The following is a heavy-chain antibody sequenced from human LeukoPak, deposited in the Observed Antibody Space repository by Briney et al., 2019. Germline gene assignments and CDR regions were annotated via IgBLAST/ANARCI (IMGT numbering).Heavy chain of an antibody. CDR3: AKTMGAIDHDY. D-gene: IGHD1-26*01. V-gene: IGHV3-23*01. CDR2: ISDSGGST. CDR1: GFTFSGFA. J-gene: IGHJ4*02. Sequence: GGSLRLSCAASGFTFSGFAMSWVRQAPGKGLEWVSTISDSGGSTYYADSVKGRFTISRDNSKNTLYLQMNSLRAEDTAVFYCAKTMGAIDHDYWGQGTLVTVSS.